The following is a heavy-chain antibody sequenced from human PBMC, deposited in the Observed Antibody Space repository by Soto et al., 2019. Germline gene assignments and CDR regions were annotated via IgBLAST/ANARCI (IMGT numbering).Heavy chain of an antibody. CDR3: ASDSGSYADY. J-gene: IGHJ4*02. Sequence: EVQLVESGGGLVQPGGSLRLSCAASGFTFSSYWMHWVRQAPGKGLVWVSRINSDGSSKDYADSVKGRFTISRDNAKNTMYRQMNSLRAEDTAVYYCASDSGSYADYWGQGTLVTVSS. V-gene: IGHV3-74*01. CDR1: GFTFSSYW. D-gene: IGHD1-26*01. CDR2: INSDGSSK.